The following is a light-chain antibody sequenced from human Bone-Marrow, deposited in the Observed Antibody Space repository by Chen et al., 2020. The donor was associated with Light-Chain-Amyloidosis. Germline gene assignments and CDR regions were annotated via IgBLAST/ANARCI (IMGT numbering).Light chain of an antibody. CDR2: DGT. Sequence: QSSLTQPASVSASPGKSITISCTGTISDIGGYNFVSWFQQHPGEAPKLMISDGTNRPSGVSHRFSGSKSGTTACLTISGLQAQDEADYYCSSWTSSTNFEVFGTGTQVTV. J-gene: IGLJ1*01. CDR1: ISDIGGYNF. V-gene: IGLV2-14*03. CDR3: SSWTSSTNFEV.